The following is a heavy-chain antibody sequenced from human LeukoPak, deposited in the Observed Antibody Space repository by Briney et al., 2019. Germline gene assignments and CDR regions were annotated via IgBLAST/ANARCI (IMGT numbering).Heavy chain of an antibody. V-gene: IGHV3-23*01. CDR3: AKAIYSSGWSKPFDY. CDR1: GFTFSSYS. J-gene: IGHJ4*02. D-gene: IGHD6-19*01. Sequence: GGSLRLSCVASGFTFSSYSMNWVRQAPGKGLEWVSAISGSGGSTYYADSVKGRFTISRDNSKNTLYLQMNSLRAEDTAVYYCAKAIYSSGWSKPFDYWGQGTLVTVSS. CDR2: ISGSGGST.